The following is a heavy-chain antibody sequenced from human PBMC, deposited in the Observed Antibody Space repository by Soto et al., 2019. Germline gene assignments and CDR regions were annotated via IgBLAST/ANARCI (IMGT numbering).Heavy chain of an antibody. D-gene: IGHD2-15*01. J-gene: IGHJ5*02. V-gene: IGHV1-69*01. CDR1: GVTFSRDA. Sequence: QVQLVQSGAEVKKPGSSVKVSCKASGVTFSRDAISWVRQAPGQGLEWMGGIIPMFGTAKYGQKFQGRLTITADESTTTAYMELRSLRSDDTAVYYCARGVVVVAASQLGWFDPWGQGTLVTVSS. CDR3: ARGVVVVAASQLGWFDP. CDR2: IIPMFGTA.